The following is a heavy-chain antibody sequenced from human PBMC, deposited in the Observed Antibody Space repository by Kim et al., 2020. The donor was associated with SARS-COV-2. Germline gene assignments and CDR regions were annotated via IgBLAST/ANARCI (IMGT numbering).Heavy chain of an antibody. CDR1: GFTVSSNY. V-gene: IGHV3-53*01. D-gene: IGHD2-15*01. J-gene: IGHJ2*01. CDR3: ARDRYCSGGSCYQGWYFDP. CDR2: IYSGGST. Sequence: GGSLRLSCAASGFTVSSNYMSWVRQAPGKGLEWVSVIYSGGSTYYADSVKGRFTISRDNSKNTLYLQMNSLRAEDTAVYYCARDRYCSGGSCYQGWYFDPWGRGTLVTVSS.